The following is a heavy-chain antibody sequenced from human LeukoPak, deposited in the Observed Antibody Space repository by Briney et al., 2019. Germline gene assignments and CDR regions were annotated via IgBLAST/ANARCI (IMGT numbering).Heavy chain of an antibody. CDR2: ISGSGGST. CDR1: GFTFSSYA. Sequence: GGSLRLSCAASGFTFSSYAMSWVRQAPGKGLEWVSAISGSGGSTYYADSVKGRFTISRDNAKNTLYLQMNSLRAEDTAVYYCARDPTFQNSGWLYYYYYYGMDVWGQGTTVTVSS. CDR3: ARDPTFQNSGWLYYYYYYGMDV. J-gene: IGHJ6*02. V-gene: IGHV3-23*01. D-gene: IGHD6-19*01.